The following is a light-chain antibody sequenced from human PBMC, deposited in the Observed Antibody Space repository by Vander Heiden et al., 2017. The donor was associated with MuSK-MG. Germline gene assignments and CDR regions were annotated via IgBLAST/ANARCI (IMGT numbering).Light chain of an antibody. CDR3: QQAYTNPYA. Sequence: DIHMTQSPSSLSASVGDRVTITCRASQTIRPYLNWYQQKPGKAPKLLIYAASSLQSGVPPRFSGSGSGTDCTRTISSLQTEDLATDFCQQAYTNPYAFGQGTKLEIK. J-gene: IGKJ2*01. V-gene: IGKV1-39*01. CDR1: QTIRPY. CDR2: AAS.